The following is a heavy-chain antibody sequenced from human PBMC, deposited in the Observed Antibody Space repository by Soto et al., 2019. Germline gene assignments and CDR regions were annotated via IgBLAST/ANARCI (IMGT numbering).Heavy chain of an antibody. CDR3: ASGRGYSYGYGYYYYGMDV. CDR1: GGTFSSYA. CDR2: IIPIFGTA. D-gene: IGHD5-18*01. V-gene: IGHV1-69*13. J-gene: IGHJ6*02. Sequence: GASVKVSCKASGGTFSSYAISWVRQAPGQGLEWMGGIIPIFGTANYAQKFQGRVTITADESTSTAYMELSSLRSEDTAVYYCASGRGYSYGYGYYYYGMDVRGQGTTVTVSS.